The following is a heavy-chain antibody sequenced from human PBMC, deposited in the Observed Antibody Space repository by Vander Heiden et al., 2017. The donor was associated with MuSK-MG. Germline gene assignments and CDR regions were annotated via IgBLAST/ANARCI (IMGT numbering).Heavy chain of an antibody. CDR2: INHSGST. V-gene: IGHV4-34*01. CDR3: ARVLAVAKGPFDY. D-gene: IGHD6-19*01. J-gene: IGHJ4*02. Sequence: QVQLQQWGAGLLKPSETLSLTCAVYGGSFSGYYWSWIRPPPGKGLEWIGEINHSGSTNYNPSLKSRVTISVDTSKNQFSLKLSSVTAADTAVYYCARVLAVAKGPFDYWGQGTLVTVSS. CDR1: GGSFSGYY.